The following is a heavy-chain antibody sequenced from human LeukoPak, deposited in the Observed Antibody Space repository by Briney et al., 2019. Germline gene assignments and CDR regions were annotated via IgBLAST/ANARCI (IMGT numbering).Heavy chain of an antibody. CDR3: ARVLRYFESYYYYGMDV. Sequence: GGSLRLSCAAYGFTFSRYWMHWVRQAPGKGLVWVSRINTDGSSTDYADSVKGRFTMSRDNAKNTLYLQMNSLRVEDTAVYYCARVLRYFESYYYYGMDVWGQGTTVTVSS. CDR2: INTDGSST. CDR1: GFTFSRYW. D-gene: IGHD3-9*01. J-gene: IGHJ6*02. V-gene: IGHV3-74*01.